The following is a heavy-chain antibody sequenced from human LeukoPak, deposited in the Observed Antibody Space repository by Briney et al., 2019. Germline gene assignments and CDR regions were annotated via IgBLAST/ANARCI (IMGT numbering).Heavy chain of an antibody. D-gene: IGHD6-13*01. CDR2: INSDGSRT. V-gene: IGHV3-74*01. CDR1: GFTLSTYW. Sequence: PGGSLRLSCAASGFTLSTYWMHWVRQGPGKGLVWVSCINSDGSRTTYADSVKGRFTISRDNAKNTLYLQMNTLRVEDTAVYYCARGSWSAADPNIDYWGQGTLVTVSS. J-gene: IGHJ4*02. CDR3: ARGSWSAADPNIDY.